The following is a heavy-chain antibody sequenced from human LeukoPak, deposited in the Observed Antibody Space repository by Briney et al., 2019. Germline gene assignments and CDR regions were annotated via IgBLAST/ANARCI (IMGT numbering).Heavy chain of an antibody. CDR1: GFTFSSYA. J-gene: IGHJ4*02. CDR3: ASGPIVGATGYFDY. V-gene: IGHV3-30-3*01. CDR2: ISYDGSNK. D-gene: IGHD1-26*01. Sequence: EGSLRLSCAASGFTFSSYAMHWVRQAPGKGLEWVAVISYDGSNKCYADSVKGRFTISRDNSKNTLYLQMNSLRAEDTAVYYCASGPIVGATGYFDYWGQGTLVTVSS.